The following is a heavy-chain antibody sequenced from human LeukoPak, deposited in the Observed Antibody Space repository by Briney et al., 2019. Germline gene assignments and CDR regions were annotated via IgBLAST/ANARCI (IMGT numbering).Heavy chain of an antibody. CDR3: ASHPWGTLEWLFIPMDV. Sequence: SQTLSLTCTVSGGSISSGGYYWSWIRQHPGKGLEWIGYIYYSGSTYYNPSLKSRVTISVDTSKNQFSLKLSSVTAADTAVYYCASHPWGTLEWLFIPMDVWGKGTTVTVSS. V-gene: IGHV4-31*03. CDR1: GGSISSGGYY. J-gene: IGHJ6*03. D-gene: IGHD3-3*01. CDR2: IYYSGST.